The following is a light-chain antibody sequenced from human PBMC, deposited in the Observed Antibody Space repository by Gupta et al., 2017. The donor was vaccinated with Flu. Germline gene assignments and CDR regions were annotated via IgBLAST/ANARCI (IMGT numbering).Light chain of an antibody. J-gene: IGKJ4*01. CDR2: LGS. Sequence: VMTQPPLSPPSTAGKPTFISCRTSQSIIHINGYNCLDWYLQKPGQSPQLLIYLGSNRACGVPDRFSGSGSGTDFTLKISRVEADDVGVYYCMQDQQTPLTFGGGTKVEIK. CDR1: QSIIHINGYNC. CDR3: MQDQQTPLT. V-gene: IGKV2-28*01.